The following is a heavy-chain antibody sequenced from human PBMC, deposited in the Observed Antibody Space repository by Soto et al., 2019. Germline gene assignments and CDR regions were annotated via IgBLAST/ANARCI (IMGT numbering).Heavy chain of an antibody. CDR1: GGTFSNFA. D-gene: IGHD4-4*01. CDR3: AASGRDVVGYDYKDTEGLDI. Sequence: QVQLVQSGPEVKKPGSSVKVSCEASGGTFSNFAVNWVRQAPGQGLEWVGGIIPLFNVAKYAQKFEGRVTIAADDSRSTAYMDLSSLRSDDTAVYYCAASGRDVVGYDYKDTEGLDIWGQGTMVTVSS. CDR2: IIPLFNVA. V-gene: IGHV1-69*01. J-gene: IGHJ3*02.